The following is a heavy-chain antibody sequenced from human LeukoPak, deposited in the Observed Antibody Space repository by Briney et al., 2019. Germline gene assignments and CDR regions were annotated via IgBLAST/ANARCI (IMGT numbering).Heavy chain of an antibody. CDR2: IYYSGST. D-gene: IGHD2-15*01. V-gene: IGHV4-39*01. CDR1: GGSISSSSYY. CDR3: ARLYCSGGSCFWTNYYYYYMDV. J-gene: IGHJ6*03. Sequence: SETLSLTCTVSGGSISSSSYYWGWIRQPPGKGLEWIGSIYYSGSTYYNPSLKSRVTISVDTSKNQFSLKLSSVTAADTAVYYCARLYCSGGSCFWTNYYYYYMDVWGKGTTVTISS.